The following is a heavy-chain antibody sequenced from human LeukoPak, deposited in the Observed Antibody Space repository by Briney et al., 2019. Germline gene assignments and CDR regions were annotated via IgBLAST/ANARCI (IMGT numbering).Heavy chain of an antibody. CDR2: IWYDGSNK. V-gene: IGHV3-33*08. CDR3: ARQSPTYCSGGSCRPDAFDI. Sequence: GGSLRLSCAASGFTFSSYAMHWVRQAPGKGLEWVAVIWYDGSNKYYADSVKGRFTISRDNSKNTLYLQMNSLRAEDTAVYYCARQSPTYCSGGSCRPDAFDIWGQGTMVTVSS. J-gene: IGHJ3*02. D-gene: IGHD2-15*01. CDR1: GFTFSSYA.